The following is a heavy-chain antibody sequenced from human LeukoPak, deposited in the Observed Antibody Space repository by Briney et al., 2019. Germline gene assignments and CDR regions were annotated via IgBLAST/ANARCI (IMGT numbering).Heavy chain of an antibody. J-gene: IGHJ5*02. D-gene: IGHD3-16*01. V-gene: IGHV3-7*02. CDR3: ARAGEWFDP. CDR1: GFTFSSYW. Sequence: GGTLRLSCAASGFTFSSYWMSWVRQAPRKRLKWVTNIKQDRRVKDYVDSVKGRFAISRGNAKNSLNLQMNRLRDEDTAVSYCARAGEWFDPWGQGTLVTVSS. CDR2: IKQDRRVK.